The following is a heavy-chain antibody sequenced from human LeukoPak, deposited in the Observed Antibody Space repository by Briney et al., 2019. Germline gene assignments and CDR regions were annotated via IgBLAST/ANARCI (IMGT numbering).Heavy chain of an antibody. D-gene: IGHD5-24*01. Sequence: GASVKDSCKASGYTFTGYYMHWVRQAPGQGLEWMGWINPNSGGTNYAQKFQGWVTMTRDTSISTAYMELSRLRSDDTAVYYCARGEMFTRGHYYYGMDVWGQGTTVTVS. J-gene: IGHJ6*02. CDR3: ARGEMFTRGHYYYGMDV. CDR2: INPNSGGT. CDR1: GYTFTGYY. V-gene: IGHV1-2*04.